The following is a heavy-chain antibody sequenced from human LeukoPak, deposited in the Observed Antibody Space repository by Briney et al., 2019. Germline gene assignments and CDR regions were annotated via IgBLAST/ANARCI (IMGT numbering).Heavy chain of an antibody. D-gene: IGHD5-18*01. J-gene: IGHJ4*02. CDR1: GFTFSSYS. CDR2: ISSSSSYI. CDR3: ASQPPVDTAMVTPFDY. Sequence: PGGSLRLSCAASGFTFSSYSMNWVRQAPGKGLEWVSSISSSSSYIYYADSVKGRFTISRDNAKNSLYLQMNSLRAEDTAVYYCASQPPVDTAMVTPFDYWGQGTLVTVSS. V-gene: IGHV3-21*01.